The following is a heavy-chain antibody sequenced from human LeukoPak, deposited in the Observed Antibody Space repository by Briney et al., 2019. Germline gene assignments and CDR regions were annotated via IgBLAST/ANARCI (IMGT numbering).Heavy chain of an antibody. Sequence: PGGSLRLSCAASGFTFSTYWMTWVRQAPGKGLEWVAFIRYDGSDKSYADSVKGRFTISRDNSENTLYLQINSLRVEDTAVYYCAKDTPTTGYHHDSWGQGTLVTVSS. D-gene: IGHD1-1*01. CDR2: IRYDGSDK. CDR3: AKDTPTTGYHHDS. V-gene: IGHV3-30*02. CDR1: GFTFSTYW. J-gene: IGHJ4*02.